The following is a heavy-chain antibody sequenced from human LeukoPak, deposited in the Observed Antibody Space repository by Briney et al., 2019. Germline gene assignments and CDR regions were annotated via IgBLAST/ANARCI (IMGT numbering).Heavy chain of an antibody. J-gene: IGHJ4*02. V-gene: IGHV4-59*01. CDR3: ARVSLEIGGFDY. D-gene: IGHD3-10*01. Sequence: PSETLSLTCTVSGGSISSYYWSWIRQPPGKGLEWIGYIYYSGSTNYNPSLKSRVTISVDTSKNQFSLKLSSVTAADTAVYYCARVSLEIGGFDYWGQGTLVTVSS. CDR2: IYYSGST. CDR1: GGSISSYY.